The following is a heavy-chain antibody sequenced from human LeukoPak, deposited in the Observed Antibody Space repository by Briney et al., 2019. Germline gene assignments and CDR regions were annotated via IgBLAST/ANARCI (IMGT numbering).Heavy chain of an antibody. CDR3: ARGSLVVVVAATGSYYYYYMDV. CDR2: INHSGST. J-gene: IGHJ6*03. D-gene: IGHD2-15*01. Sequence: SETLSLTCAVYGGSFSGYYWSWIRQPPGKGLEWIGEINHSGSTNYNPSLKSRVTISVDTSKNQFSLKLSSVTAADTAVYYCARGSLVVVVAATGSYYYYYMDVWGKGTTVTVSS. CDR1: GGSFSGYY. V-gene: IGHV4-34*01.